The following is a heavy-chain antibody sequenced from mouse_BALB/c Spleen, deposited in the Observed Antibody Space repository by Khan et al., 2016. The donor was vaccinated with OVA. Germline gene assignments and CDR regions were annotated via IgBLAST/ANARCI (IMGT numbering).Heavy chain of an antibody. V-gene: IGHV1-69*02. J-gene: IGHJ3*01. Sequence: QVQLQQPGAELVKPGASVKLSCKASGYTFSSYWMHWVKQRPGQGLEWIGEIDPSDSHTNYTQKFKGKATLNVDKSSSTAYMHLSSLKSEDSAVYYCARSYYYGSSTWFAYWGQGTLVTVSA. CDR1: GYTFSSYW. D-gene: IGHD1-1*01. CDR3: ARSYYYGSSTWFAY. CDR2: IDPSDSHT.